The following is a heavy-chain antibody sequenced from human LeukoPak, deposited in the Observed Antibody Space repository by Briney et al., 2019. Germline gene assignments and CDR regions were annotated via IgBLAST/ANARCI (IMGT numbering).Heavy chain of an antibody. J-gene: IGHJ4*02. D-gene: IGHD1-26*01. Sequence: GGSLRLSCAPSGFTFSSYAMSWVRQAPGKGLEWVSVISGSGGSTYYADSVKGRFTISRDNSKNTLYLQMNSLSVEDTAVYYCAKDDVTSGSLYYFDYWGQGTLVTVSS. CDR1: GFTFSSYA. V-gene: IGHV3-23*01. CDR3: AKDDVTSGSLYYFDY. CDR2: ISGSGGST.